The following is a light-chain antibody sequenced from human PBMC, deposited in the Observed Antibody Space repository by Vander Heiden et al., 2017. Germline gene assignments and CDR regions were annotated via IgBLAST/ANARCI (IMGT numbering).Light chain of an antibody. CDR1: SSDVGGYNY. CDR2: EVS. CDR3: SSYAGSNNVV. J-gene: IGLJ2*01. Sequence: QSALTQPPSASGSPGQSVPISCTGTSSDVGGYNYVSWYQQHPGKAPKLMMYEVSKRPSGVPDRFSGAKSGNTASLTVSGLQAEDEADYYCSSYAGSNNVVFGGGTKLTVL. V-gene: IGLV2-8*01.